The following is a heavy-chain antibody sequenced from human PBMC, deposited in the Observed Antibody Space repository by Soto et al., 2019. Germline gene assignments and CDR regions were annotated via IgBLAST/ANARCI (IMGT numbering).Heavy chain of an antibody. D-gene: IGHD3-10*01. CDR1: GFTFSDYY. J-gene: IGHJ4*02. Sequence: PGGSLRLSCAASGFTFSDYYMDWVRQAPGKGLEWVGRSRNKANSYTTEYAASVKGRFTISRDDSKNSLYLQMNSLKADDTAVYYCTRSAASGIAPIDSWGQGTLVTVSS. CDR3: TRSAASGIAPIDS. CDR2: SRNKANSYTT. V-gene: IGHV3-72*01.